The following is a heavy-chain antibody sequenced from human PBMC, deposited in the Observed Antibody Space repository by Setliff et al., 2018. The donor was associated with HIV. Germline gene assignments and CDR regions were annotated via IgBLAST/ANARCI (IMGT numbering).Heavy chain of an antibody. J-gene: IGHJ4*02. CDR1: GGTFSSYA. CDR2: IIPIFGTA. Sequence: ASVKVSCKASGGTFSSYAISWVRQAPGQGLEWMGGIIPIFGTANYAQKFQGRVTITTDESTSTAYMELSSLRSEDTAVYYCAGTQDTYYNFWSGYYSFDYWGQGTLVTVSS. CDR3: AGTQDTYYNFWSGYYSFDY. D-gene: IGHD3-3*01. V-gene: IGHV1-69*05.